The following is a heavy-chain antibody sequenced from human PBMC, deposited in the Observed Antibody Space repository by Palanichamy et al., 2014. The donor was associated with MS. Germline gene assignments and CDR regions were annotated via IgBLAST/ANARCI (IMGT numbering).Heavy chain of an antibody. J-gene: IGHJ4*02. CDR1: GFTFSGSA. V-gene: IGHV3-73*01. CDR3: TRLNYYDSSGYYYVFDY. D-gene: IGHD3-22*01. CDR2: IRSKANNYAT. Sequence: PGGSLKLSCAASGFTFSGSAMHWVRQASGKGLEWVGRIRSKANNYATAYAASVKGRFTISRDDSKNMAYLQMNSLKTEDTAVYYCTRLNYYDSSGYYYVFDYWGQGTLVTVSS.